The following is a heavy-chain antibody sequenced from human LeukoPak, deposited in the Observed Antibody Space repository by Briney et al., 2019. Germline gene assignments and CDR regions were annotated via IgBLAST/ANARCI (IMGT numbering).Heavy chain of an antibody. Sequence: KSSETLSLTCTVSGGSISSYYWSWIRQPPGKGLEGIGYIYYSGSTNYNPSLKSRVTISVDTSNNQFSLKLSSVTAADTAVYYCARDRGWFDPWGQGTLVTVSS. V-gene: IGHV4-59*01. CDR2: IYYSGST. CDR1: GGSISSYY. CDR3: ARDRGWFDP. J-gene: IGHJ5*02.